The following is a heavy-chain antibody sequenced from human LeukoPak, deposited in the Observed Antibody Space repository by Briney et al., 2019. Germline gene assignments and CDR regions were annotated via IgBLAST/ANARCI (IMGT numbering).Heavy chain of an antibody. Sequence: SVKVSCKASGYTFTSYGISWVRQAPGQGLEWMGGIIPIFGTANYAQKFQGRVTITADESTSTAYMELSSLRSEDTAVYYCARAASYCSSTSCYGETFDIWGQGTMVTVSS. D-gene: IGHD2-2*01. CDR3: ARAASYCSSTSCYGETFDI. CDR1: GYTFTSYG. J-gene: IGHJ3*02. V-gene: IGHV1-69*13. CDR2: IIPIFGTA.